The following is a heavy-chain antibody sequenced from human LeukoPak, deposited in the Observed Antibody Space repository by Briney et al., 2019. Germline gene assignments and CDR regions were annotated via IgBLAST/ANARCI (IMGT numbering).Heavy chain of an antibody. CDR2: TYYRSKWYS. CDR3: ARDGVGNYFNY. J-gene: IGHJ4*02. V-gene: IGHV6-1*01. D-gene: IGHD3-10*01. CDR1: GDSVSSNSAP. Sequence: SQTLSLTCAISGDSVSSNSAPWNWIRQSPSRGLEWLERTYYRSKWYSDYALSLKSRITINPDTSKNQYSLQLNSVTPEDTAGYYCARDGVGNYFNYWGQGTLVTVSS.